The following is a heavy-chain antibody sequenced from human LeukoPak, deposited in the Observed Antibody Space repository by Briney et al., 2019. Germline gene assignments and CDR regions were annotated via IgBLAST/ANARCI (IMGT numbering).Heavy chain of an antibody. CDR1: GYTFTGYY. Sequence: ASVMVSCKASGYTFTGYYMHWVRQAPGQGLEWMGWINPNSGGTNYAQKFQGRVTMTRDTSISTAYMELSRLRSDDTAVYYCARARIDSSGYYYPDYWGQGTLVTVSS. J-gene: IGHJ4*02. CDR3: ARARIDSSGYYYPDY. V-gene: IGHV1-2*02. D-gene: IGHD3-22*01. CDR2: INPNSGGT.